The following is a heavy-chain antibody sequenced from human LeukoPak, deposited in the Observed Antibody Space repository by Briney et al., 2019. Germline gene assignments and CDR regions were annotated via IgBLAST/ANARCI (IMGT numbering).Heavy chain of an antibody. CDR1: GYTFTSYG. D-gene: IGHD5-18*01. CDR3: ARDRGYSYGYGFDP. V-gene: IGHV1-18*01. CDR2: ISAYNGNT. Sequence: ASVRVSCKPSGYTFTSYGISWVRQAPGQGLEWMGWISAYNGNTNYAQKLQGRVTMTTDTSTSTAYMELRSLRSDDTAVYYCARDRGYSYGYGFDPWGQGTLVTVSS. J-gene: IGHJ5*02.